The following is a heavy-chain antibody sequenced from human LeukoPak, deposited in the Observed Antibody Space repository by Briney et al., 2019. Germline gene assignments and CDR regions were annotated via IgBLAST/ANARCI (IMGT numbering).Heavy chain of an antibody. CDR1: GFTFSSYS. Sequence: QSGGSLRLSCAASGFTFSSYSMNWVRQAPGKGLEWVSYISSSSSTIYYADSVKGRFTISRDNAKNSLYLQMNSLRAEDTAVYYRARDVTIFGVGRMNDYWGQGTLVTVSS. J-gene: IGHJ4*02. V-gene: IGHV3-48*01. D-gene: IGHD3-3*01. CDR2: ISSSSSTI. CDR3: ARDVTIFGVGRMNDY.